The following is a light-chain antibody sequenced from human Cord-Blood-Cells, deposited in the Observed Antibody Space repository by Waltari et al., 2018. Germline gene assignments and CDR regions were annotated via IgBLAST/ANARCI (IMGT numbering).Light chain of an antibody. J-gene: IGLJ3*02. CDR2: EGS. Sequence: QSALTQPASVSGSPAQSITISCTGTSSDVGSYNIVSWYKQHPGKAPKLMVYEGSKRRSGVSNRFSGSKSGNTASLTISGLQAEDEADYCCCSYAGSSRVFGGGTKLTVL. V-gene: IGLV2-23*01. CDR1: SSDVGSYNI. CDR3: CSYAGSSRV.